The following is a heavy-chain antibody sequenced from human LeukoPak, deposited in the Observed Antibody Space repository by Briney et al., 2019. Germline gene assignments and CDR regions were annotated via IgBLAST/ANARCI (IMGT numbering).Heavy chain of an antibody. Sequence: GGSLRLSCAASGFTFNAYAIHWVRQAPGKGLEWVSLVKGDGVTTDYANSVKGRFTVSRDNSKNSLYLQMSNLRTEDTALYYCVRDSGSGWDFDYWGQGTLVTVSS. J-gene: IGHJ4*02. CDR2: VKGDGVTT. CDR3: VRDSGSGWDFDY. CDR1: GFTFNAYA. V-gene: IGHV3-43*02. D-gene: IGHD6-19*01.